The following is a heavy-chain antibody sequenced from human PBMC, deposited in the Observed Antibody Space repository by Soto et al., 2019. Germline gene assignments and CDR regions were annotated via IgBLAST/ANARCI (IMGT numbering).Heavy chain of an antibody. J-gene: IGHJ4*02. CDR1: GGSFSGYY. CDR3: ARAAPRYCSGGSCYSGMDY. CDR2: INHSGST. V-gene: IGHV4-34*01. D-gene: IGHD2-15*01. Sequence: QVQLQQWGAGLLKPSETLSLTCAVYGGSFSGYYWSWIRQPPGKGLEWIGEINHSGSTNYNPSLKGRVTISVDTSNNQYSLKLSSVTAADTAVYYCARAAPRYCSGGSCYSGMDYWGQGTLVTVSS.